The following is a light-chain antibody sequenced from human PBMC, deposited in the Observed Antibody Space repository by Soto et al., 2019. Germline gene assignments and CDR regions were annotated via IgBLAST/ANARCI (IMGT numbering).Light chain of an antibody. J-gene: IGLJ1*01. Sequence: QSALNQPASVSGSPGQSITISCTGTSSDVGSYNYVSWYQQHPGKAPKLIIYKVSDRPSGISSRFSGSKSGNTASLTISGLQTEDEADYYSSSYTRSRTLFGAGTKVTVL. CDR3: SSYTRSRTL. CDR1: SSDVGSYNY. V-gene: IGLV2-14*01. CDR2: KVS.